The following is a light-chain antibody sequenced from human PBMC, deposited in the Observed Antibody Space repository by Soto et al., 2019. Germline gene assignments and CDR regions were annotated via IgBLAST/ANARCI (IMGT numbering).Light chain of an antibody. V-gene: IGLV2-8*01. CDR1: SSDVGGYNF. CDR3: CSFAGSNNYV. CDR2: EVI. J-gene: IGLJ7*01. Sequence: QSALTQPPSASGSPGQSVTISCTGTSSDVGGYNFVSWYQQHPGKAPKLIIYEVIKRPSGVPDRFSGSKSGNTASLTVSGLQSEDEADYYCCSFAGSNNYVFGTGTQLTVL.